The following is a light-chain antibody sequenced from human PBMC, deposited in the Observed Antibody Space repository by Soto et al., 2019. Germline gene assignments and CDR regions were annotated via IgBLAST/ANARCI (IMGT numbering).Light chain of an antibody. CDR1: QGISNY. J-gene: IGKJ4*01. CDR3: LQLNRYPRT. V-gene: IGKV1-9*01. CDR2: SAS. Sequence: DIQLTQSPSFLSASVGDRVTITCRATQGISNYLAWYQQKPGKAPELLVYSASTLQSGVPSRFSGGGSETEFSLTIGTLQPEDFATYYCLQLNRYPRTFGGGTKVDIK.